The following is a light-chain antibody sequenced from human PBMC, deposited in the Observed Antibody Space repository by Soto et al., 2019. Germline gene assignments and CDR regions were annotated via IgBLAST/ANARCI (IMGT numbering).Light chain of an antibody. CDR3: QTWGTGIVV. Sequence: QLVLTQSPSASASLGASVKLTCTLSSGHSSYAIAWHQQQPEKGPRYLMKPNSDGSHSKGDGIPARFSGSSSGAERYLTISSLQSEDEADYYCQTWGTGIVVFGGGTKLTVL. CDR1: SGHSSYA. CDR2: PNSDGSH. J-gene: IGLJ2*01. V-gene: IGLV4-69*01.